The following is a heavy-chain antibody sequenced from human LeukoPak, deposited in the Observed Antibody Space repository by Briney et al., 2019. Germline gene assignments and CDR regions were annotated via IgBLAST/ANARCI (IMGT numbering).Heavy chain of an antibody. CDR1: GGSISTGSYY. CDR3: ARSSAGVPFDY. J-gene: IGHJ4*02. Sequence: SETLSLTCTVSGGSISTGSYYWGWVRQPPGKGLEYIGSTSYSGTTYYNPSLKSRVTISVDTSKNHFSLNLSSVSAADTAVYYCARSSAGVPFDYWGQGTLVTVSS. CDR2: TSYSGTT. V-gene: IGHV4-39*02. D-gene: IGHD6-13*01.